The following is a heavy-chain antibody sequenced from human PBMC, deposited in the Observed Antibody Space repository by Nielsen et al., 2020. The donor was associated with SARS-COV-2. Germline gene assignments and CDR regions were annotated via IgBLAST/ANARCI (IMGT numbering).Heavy chain of an antibody. CDR3: SRVSAGAFDI. Sequence: SLRLSCTTSGFSFGEYGLTWVRQAPGKGLEWVGFLRGQVFGGASEFAASVKSRFSMSRDDSKSIMYLQMNSLKTEDTAVYFCSRVSAGAFDIWGQGTMVTVSS. CDR2: LRGQVFGGAS. CDR1: GFSFGEYG. V-gene: IGHV3-49*04. J-gene: IGHJ3*02.